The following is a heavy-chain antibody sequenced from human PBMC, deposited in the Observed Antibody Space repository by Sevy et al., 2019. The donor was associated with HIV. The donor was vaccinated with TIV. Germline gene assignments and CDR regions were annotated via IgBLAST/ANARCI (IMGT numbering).Heavy chain of an antibody. Sequence: PSETLSLTCTVSGGSISSSSYYWGWIRQPPGKGLEWIGSIYYSGSTYYNPSLKSRVTISVDTSKNQFSLKLSSVTAADTAVYYCARHGQSPGYYYYYYMDVWGKGTTVTVSS. J-gene: IGHJ6*03. CDR2: IYYSGST. CDR1: GGSISSSSYY. CDR3: ARHGQSPGYYYYYYMDV. V-gene: IGHV4-39*01.